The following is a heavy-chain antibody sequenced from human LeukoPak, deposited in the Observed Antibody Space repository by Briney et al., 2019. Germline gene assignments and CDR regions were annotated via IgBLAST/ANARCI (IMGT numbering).Heavy chain of an antibody. Sequence: SETLSLTCTVSGGSISSYYWTWIRQFPGKGLEWIGYICFSGSTTYNPTLKSRVTISLDTSKNQFSLKLTSVTATDTAVYYCASQIYCNSTSCYDYGGQGTLVTVSS. D-gene: IGHD2-2*01. J-gene: IGHJ4*02. CDR3: ASQIYCNSTSCYDY. CDR1: GGSISSYY. V-gene: IGHV4-59*08. CDR2: ICFSGST.